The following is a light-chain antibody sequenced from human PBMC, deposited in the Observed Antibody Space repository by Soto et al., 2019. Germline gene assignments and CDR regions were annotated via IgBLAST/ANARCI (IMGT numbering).Light chain of an antibody. Sequence: ENVLTQSAGILSLCTVARSTRACTASKSSSSDHLAWYQQRPGQSPRLLIYGTSNRATGIPDRFSGSGSATDFTLTISRLEPEDFAVYYCHPYGHPPLTFGQGTKVDTK. J-gene: IGKJ1*01. CDR1: KSSSSDH. CDR2: GTS. CDR3: HPYGHPPLT. V-gene: IGKV3-20*01.